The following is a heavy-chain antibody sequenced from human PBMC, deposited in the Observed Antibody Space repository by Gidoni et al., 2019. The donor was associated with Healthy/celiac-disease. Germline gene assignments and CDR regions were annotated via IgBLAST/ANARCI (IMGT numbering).Heavy chain of an antibody. CDR1: GFPFRNAW. V-gene: IGHV3-15*01. D-gene: IGHD3-10*01. Sequence: EVQLVESGGGLVKPGGSLRLSCAASGFPFRNAWMSWVRQAPGKGLEWVGRIKSKTDGGTTDYAAPVKGRFTISRDDSKNTLYLQMNSLKTEDTAVYYCTTTNCYGSGSYYTDYWGQGTLVTVSS. CDR3: TTTNCYGSGSYYTDY. J-gene: IGHJ4*02. CDR2: IKSKTDGGTT.